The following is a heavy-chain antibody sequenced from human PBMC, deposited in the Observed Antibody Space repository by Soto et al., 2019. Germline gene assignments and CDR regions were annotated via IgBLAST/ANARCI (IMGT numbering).Heavy chain of an antibody. J-gene: IGHJ6*02. CDR3: ARNQGETPYYYYGMDV. CDR1: GYSFTSYW. Sequence: GGSLQISCKGSGYSFTSYWIGWVRQMPGKGLEWIGIIYPGDSDTRYSPSFQGQVTISADKSISTAYLQWSSLKASDTAMYYCARNQGETPYYYYGMDVWGQGTKVTVSS. CDR2: IYPGDSDT. V-gene: IGHV5-51*01.